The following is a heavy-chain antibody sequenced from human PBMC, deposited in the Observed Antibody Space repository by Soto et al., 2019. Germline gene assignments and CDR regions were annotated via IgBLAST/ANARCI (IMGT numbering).Heavy chain of an antibody. J-gene: IGHJ4*02. CDR3: ARDLYYDFWCGYPSPFDY. CDR1: GFTFSSYS. Sequence: EVQLVESGGGLVKPGGSLRLSCAASGFTFSSYSMNWVRQAPGKGLEWVSSISSSSSYIYYADSVKGRFTISRDNAKNSLYLQMNSLRAEDTAVYYCARDLYYDFWCGYPSPFDYWGQGTLVTVSS. V-gene: IGHV3-21*01. CDR2: ISSSSSYI. D-gene: IGHD3-3*01.